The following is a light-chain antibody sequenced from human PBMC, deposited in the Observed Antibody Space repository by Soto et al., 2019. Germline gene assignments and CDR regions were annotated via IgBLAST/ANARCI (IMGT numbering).Light chain of an antibody. J-gene: IGLJ1*01. CDR1: TSDVGGFDY. Sequence: SVLTQPASVSGSPGQSITVSCTGTTSDVGGFDYVSWYQQHPGKAPKLMIFDVSNRPSGVSDRFSGSKSGNTASLTISGLQAGDEADYYCSSYTTTGTQVFGTGTKVTVL. CDR3: SSYTTTGTQV. V-gene: IGLV2-14*03. CDR2: DVS.